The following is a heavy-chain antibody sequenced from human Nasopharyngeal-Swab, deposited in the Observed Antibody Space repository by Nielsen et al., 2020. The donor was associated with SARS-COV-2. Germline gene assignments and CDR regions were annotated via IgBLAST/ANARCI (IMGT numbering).Heavy chain of an antibody. J-gene: IGHJ5*02. D-gene: IGHD3-22*01. V-gene: IGHV1-69*06. Sequence: SAQVSCKAAGGTFSSYAISWVRQAPGQGLEWMGGIIPIFGTANYAQKFQGRVTITADKSTSTAYMELSSLRSEDTAVYYCARSSGSNWFDPWGQGTLVTVSS. CDR3: ARSSGSNWFDP. CDR1: GGTFSSYA. CDR2: IIPIFGTA.